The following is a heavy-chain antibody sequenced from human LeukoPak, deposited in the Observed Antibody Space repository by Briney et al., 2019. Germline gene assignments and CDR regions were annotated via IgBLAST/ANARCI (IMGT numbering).Heavy chain of an antibody. V-gene: IGHV4-34*01. D-gene: IGHD3-10*01. CDR2: INHSGST. CDR3: ARFPGGSSSRYFDY. J-gene: IGHJ4*02. Sequence: SSETLSLTCAVYGGSLSGYYWSWIRQPPGKGLEWIGEINHSGSTNYNPSLKSRVTISVDTSKNQFSLKLSSVTAADTAVYYCARFPGGSSSRYFDYWGQGTLVTVSS. CDR1: GGSLSGYY.